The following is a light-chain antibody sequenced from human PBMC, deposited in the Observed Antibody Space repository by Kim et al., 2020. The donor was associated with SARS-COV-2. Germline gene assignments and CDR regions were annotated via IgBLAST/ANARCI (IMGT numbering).Light chain of an antibody. CDR3: NSRDSNDNVV. CDR1: SLRSYY. CDR2: GKN. Sequence: VAVGQTVRTTCQGDSLRSYYATGYQQKPGQAPILVIYGKNNRPSGIPDRFSGSSSGNTASLTITGTQAGDEADYYCNSRDSNDNVVFGGGTQLTVL. J-gene: IGLJ2*01. V-gene: IGLV3-19*01.